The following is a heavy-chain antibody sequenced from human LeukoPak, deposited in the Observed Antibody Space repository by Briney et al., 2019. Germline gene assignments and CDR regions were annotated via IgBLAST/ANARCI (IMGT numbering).Heavy chain of an antibody. D-gene: IGHD4-17*01. CDR3: ARENDYALDY. CDR1: GFTFSNYG. CDR2: IRYVGSDK. Sequence: GRSLRLSCAASGFTFSNYGMHWVRQAPGKGLEWEAVIRYVGSDKYYADSVKGRFTISRDNSQNTMYLQMNSLRAEDTAVYYCARENDYALDYWGQGTLVTVSS. V-gene: IGHV3-30*12. J-gene: IGHJ4*02.